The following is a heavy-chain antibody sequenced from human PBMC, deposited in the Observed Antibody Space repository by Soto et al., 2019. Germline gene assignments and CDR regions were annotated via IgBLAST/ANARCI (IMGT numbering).Heavy chain of an antibody. CDR2: ISAYNGNT. J-gene: IGHJ5*02. CDR3: ARVVKGGDYYDSSGRKSWFDP. V-gene: IGHV1-18*01. D-gene: IGHD3-22*01. CDR1: GYTFTSYG. Sequence: ASVKVSCTASGYTFTSYGISWVRQAPGQGLEWMGWISAYNGNTNYAQKLQGRVTMTTDTSTSTAYMELRSLRSDDTAVYYCARVVKGGDYYDSSGRKSWFDPWG.